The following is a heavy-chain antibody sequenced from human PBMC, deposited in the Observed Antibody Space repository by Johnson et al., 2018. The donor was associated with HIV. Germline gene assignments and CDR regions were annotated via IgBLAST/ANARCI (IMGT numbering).Heavy chain of an antibody. CDR3: ARLTWDQNRGWDAFDI. CDR2: IYSGGST. D-gene: IGHD1-26*01. V-gene: IGHV3-66*02. CDR1: GFTVSSNY. Sequence: MLLVESGGGLVQPGGSLRLSCAASGFTVSSNYMTWVRQAPGKGLEWVSVIYSGGSTYYADSMKGRFTISRDNSKNTLYLQMNSLRAEDTAVYYCARLTWDQNRGWDAFDIWGKGQWSPSLQ. J-gene: IGHJ3*02.